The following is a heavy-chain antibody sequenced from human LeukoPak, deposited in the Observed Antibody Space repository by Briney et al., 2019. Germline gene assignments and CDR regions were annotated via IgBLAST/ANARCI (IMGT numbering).Heavy chain of an antibody. J-gene: IGHJ3*02. CDR2: ISGYNGNT. CDR1: GYTFTSSG. Sequence: ASVKVSCKASGYTFTSSGISWVRLAPGQGLEWLGWISGYNGNTNYAQILQGRVTMTTDTSTSTAYMELRSLRSEDTAVYYCARRYCSGGSCYRPTGAFDIWGQGTMVTVSS. CDR3: ARRYCSGGSCYRPTGAFDI. D-gene: IGHD2-15*01. V-gene: IGHV1-18*01.